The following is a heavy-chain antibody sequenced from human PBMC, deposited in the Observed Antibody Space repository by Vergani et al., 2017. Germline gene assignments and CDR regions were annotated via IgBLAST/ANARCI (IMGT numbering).Heavy chain of an antibody. Sequence: QVQLQESGPGLVKPSETLSLTCTVPGASVKRANYYWSWLRHTPGTGLDWIGLIYHSGGTSSSPSLKSRFTISLDTSKNQFSWKAASVTAADTAMYYCASTFCGGECYYDHWGQGTLVTVSS. D-gene: IGHD2-21*01. CDR2: IYHSGGT. CDR1: GASVKRANYY. J-gene: IGHJ4*02. V-gene: IGHV4-61*01. CDR3: ASTFCGGECYYDH.